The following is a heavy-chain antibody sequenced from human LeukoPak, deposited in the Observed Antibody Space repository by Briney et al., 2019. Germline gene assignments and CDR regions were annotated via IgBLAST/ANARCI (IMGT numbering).Heavy chain of an antibody. CDR1: GFTFSDYW. V-gene: IGHV3-74*01. D-gene: IGHD1-26*01. CDR3: VRGRGSYWYDLGPAFNM. Sequence: GGSLRLSCAASGFTFSDYWMHWVRRAPGKGLVWVSQTNTDGTITDYADSAKGRFTISRDNAKKTLNLQMESLRVDDTAVYYCVRGRGSYWYDLGPAFNMWGQGTMVTVSS. J-gene: IGHJ3*02. CDR2: TNTDGTIT.